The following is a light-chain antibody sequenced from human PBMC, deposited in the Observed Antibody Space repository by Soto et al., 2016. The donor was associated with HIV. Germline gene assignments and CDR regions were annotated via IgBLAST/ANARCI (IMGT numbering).Light chain of an antibody. CDR3: QSEDSSGAI. CDR1: ALADQY. J-gene: IGLJ2*01. Sequence: SYELTQPPSVSVSPGETARITCSGDALADQYGHWYLQKPGQAPRQAIFKGTERPSGIPERFSGFISGTRVTLTISGAQPEDEGDYYCQSEDSSGAIFGGGTKLIVL. V-gene: IGLV3-25*02. CDR2: KGT.